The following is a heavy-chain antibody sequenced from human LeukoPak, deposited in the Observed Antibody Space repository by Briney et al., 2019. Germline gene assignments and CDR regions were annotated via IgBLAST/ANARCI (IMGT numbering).Heavy chain of an antibody. CDR1: GFTFSSYS. J-gene: IGHJ4*02. Sequence: GGSLRLSCAASGFTFSSYSMNWVRQAPGKGLEWVSSISSSSSYIYYTDSVKGRFTISRDNAKNSLYLQMNSLRDEDTAVYYCARAWKYDYYDSSGYLRDWGQGTLVTVSS. V-gene: IGHV3-21*01. CDR3: ARAWKYDYYDSSGYLRD. CDR2: ISSSSSYI. D-gene: IGHD3-22*01.